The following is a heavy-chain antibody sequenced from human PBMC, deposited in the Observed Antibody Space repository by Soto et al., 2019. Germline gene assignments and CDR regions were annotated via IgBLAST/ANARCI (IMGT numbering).Heavy chain of an antibody. CDR1: GGSISSGAYY. CDR3: ARGYDTSGYWGGLDFDY. J-gene: IGHJ4*02. D-gene: IGHD3-22*01. V-gene: IGHV4-31*03. CDR2: IYYSGTT. Sequence: QVQLQESGPGLVKPSQTLSLTCTVSGGSISSGAYYWSWIRQHPGKGLEWIGYIYYSGTTYYNSSLKSRLAISVDRSKNQFSLKLSSVTAADTALYYCARGYDTSGYWGGLDFDYWGQGTLVTVSS.